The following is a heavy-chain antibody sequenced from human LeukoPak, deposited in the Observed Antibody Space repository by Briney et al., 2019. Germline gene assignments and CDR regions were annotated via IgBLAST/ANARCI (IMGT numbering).Heavy chain of an antibody. CDR3: ARYPCSDSGVWQAFDY. D-gene: IGHD2-15*01. V-gene: IGHV4-39*01. CDR2: MHYSGIT. Sequence: SETLSLTRIVSGGPISSGRHHWGWIRQPPGKGLEGTGRMHYSGITYYNPSLTSRVTISVDTSKNQFSLRLTSVPAADTAVYYCARYPCSDSGVWQAFDYWGQGTLVTVSS. J-gene: IGHJ4*02. CDR1: GGPISSGRHH.